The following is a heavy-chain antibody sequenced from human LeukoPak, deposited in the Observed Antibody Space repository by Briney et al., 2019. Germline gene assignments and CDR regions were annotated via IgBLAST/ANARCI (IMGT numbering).Heavy chain of an antibody. CDR2: IYYTGST. Sequence: PSETLSLTCTVSGGSIDSYYWSWVRQPPGKGLEWIGYIYYTGSTEYHPSLKSRVTISLDTSKNQFSLKLTSVTAADTAVYYCARVYQSAEYYFDYWGQGNLVSVSS. J-gene: IGHJ4*02. D-gene: IGHD2-2*01. V-gene: IGHV4-59*01. CDR1: GGSIDSYY. CDR3: ARVYQSAEYYFDY.